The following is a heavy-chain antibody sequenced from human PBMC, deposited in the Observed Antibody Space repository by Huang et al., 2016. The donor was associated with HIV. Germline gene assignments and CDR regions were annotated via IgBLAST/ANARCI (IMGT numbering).Heavy chain of an antibody. Sequence: QVQLQQWGAGLLKPSEFLSLTCAVYGDSLIGYYWGWIRKSPGKELEWIGEIHHSGTTNYNPSLKSRVTISLDTSKKQFSLKLKSVSAADTAVFYCARERRWLQRKNCYFDYWGQRTLVTVSS. J-gene: IGHJ4*02. CDR1: GDSLIGYY. V-gene: IGHV4-34*02. D-gene: IGHD5-18*01. CDR3: ARERRWLQRKNCYFDY. CDR2: IHHSGTT.